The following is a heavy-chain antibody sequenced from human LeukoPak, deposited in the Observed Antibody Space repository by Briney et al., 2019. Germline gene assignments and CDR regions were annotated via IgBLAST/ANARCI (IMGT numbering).Heavy chain of an antibody. CDR3: ARGSVDTAMVGQYYYMDV. CDR1: GGSISSSSYY. V-gene: IGHV4-39*01. J-gene: IGHJ6*03. Sequence: SETLSLTCTVSGGSISSSSYYWGWIRQPPGKGLEWIGSIYYSGSTYYNPSLKSRVTISVDTSKNQFSLKLSSVTAADTAVYYCARGSVDTAMVGQYYYMDVWGKGTTVTVSS. CDR2: IYYSGST. D-gene: IGHD5-18*01.